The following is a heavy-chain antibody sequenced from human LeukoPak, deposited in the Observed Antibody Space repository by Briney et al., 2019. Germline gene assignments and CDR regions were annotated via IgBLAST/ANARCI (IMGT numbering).Heavy chain of an antibody. CDR3: ARRVVVPAAPYYFDY. V-gene: IGHV3-74*01. CDR2: INSDGSST. D-gene: IGHD2-2*01. J-gene: IGHJ4*02. CDR1: GFIFSSYW. Sequence: GGSLRLSCAASGFIFSSYWMHWVRQAPGKGLVWVSRINSDGSSTSYADSVKGRFTISRDNAKNTLYLQMNSLRAGDTAVYYCARRVVVPAAPYYFDYWGQGTLVTVSS.